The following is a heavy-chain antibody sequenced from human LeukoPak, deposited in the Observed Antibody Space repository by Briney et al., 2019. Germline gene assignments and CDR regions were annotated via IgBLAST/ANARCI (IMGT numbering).Heavy chain of an antibody. Sequence: PGGSLRLSCAASGFTFSSYSMNWVHQAPGKGLECVSVISGSGDSTYYADSVKGRFSISRDNSKNTLYLQMNSLRAEDTAVYYCAKDRRYNWNYVGSVGDYWGQGTQVTVSS. CDR3: AKDRRYNWNYVGSVGDY. V-gene: IGHV3-23*01. CDR1: GFTFSSYS. D-gene: IGHD1-7*01. CDR2: ISGSGDST. J-gene: IGHJ4*02.